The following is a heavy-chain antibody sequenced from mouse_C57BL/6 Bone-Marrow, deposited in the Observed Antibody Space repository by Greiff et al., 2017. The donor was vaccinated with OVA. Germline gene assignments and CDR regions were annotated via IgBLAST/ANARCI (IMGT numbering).Heavy chain of an antibody. Sequence: QVQLKESGPGLVAPSQSLSITCTVSGFSLTSYGVHWVRQPPGKGLEWLVVIWSDGSTTYNSALISRLSISKDNSKCHVFLNMNRLQTNVTAMYYCARHCYAMDYWGQGTSVTVSS. J-gene: IGHJ4*01. CDR1: GFSLTSYG. CDR2: IWSDGST. CDR3: ARHCYAMDY. V-gene: IGHV2-6-1*01.